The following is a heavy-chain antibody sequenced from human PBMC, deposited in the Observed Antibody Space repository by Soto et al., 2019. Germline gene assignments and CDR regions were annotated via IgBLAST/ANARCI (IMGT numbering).Heavy chain of an antibody. J-gene: IGHJ6*02. CDR2: IYYSGST. D-gene: IGHD2-15*01. CDR3: ARRGYCSGGSCHLGYYYYGMDV. V-gene: IGHV4-39*01. CDR1: GGSISRSSYY. Sequence: SETLSLTCTVSGGSISRSSYYWGWIRQPPGKGLEWIGSIYYSGSTYYNPSLKSRVTISVDTSKNQFSLKLSSVTAADTAVYYCARRGYCSGGSCHLGYYYYGMDVWGQGTTVTVSS.